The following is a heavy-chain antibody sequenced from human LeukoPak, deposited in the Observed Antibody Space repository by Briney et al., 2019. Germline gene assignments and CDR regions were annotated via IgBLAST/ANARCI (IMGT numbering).Heavy chain of an antibody. CDR1: GFTFSSYA. Sequence: GGSLRLSCAASGFTFSSYAMSWVRQAPGEGLEWVSAISGSGGSTYYADSVKGRFTISRDNSKNSLYLQMNSLRAEDTALYYCAKDRGYSSGGYYYYYGMDVWGQGTTVTVSS. V-gene: IGHV3-23*01. D-gene: IGHD6-19*01. CDR2: ISGSGGST. CDR3: AKDRGYSSGGYYYYYGMDV. J-gene: IGHJ6*02.